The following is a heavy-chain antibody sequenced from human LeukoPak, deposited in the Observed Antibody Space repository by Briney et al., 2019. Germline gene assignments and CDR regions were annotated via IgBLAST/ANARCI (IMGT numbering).Heavy chain of an antibody. J-gene: IGHJ6*03. CDR2: MNPNSGNT. CDR3: ARGPGEDYYYYYMDV. Sequence: GASVKVSCKASGYTFTSYDINWVRQATGQGLEWMGWMNPNSGNTGYAQKFQGRVTITRNTSISTAYMELSSLRSEDTAVYYCARGPGEDYYYYYMDVWGKGTTVTVSS. V-gene: IGHV1-8*03. CDR1: GYTFTSYD. D-gene: IGHD3-16*01.